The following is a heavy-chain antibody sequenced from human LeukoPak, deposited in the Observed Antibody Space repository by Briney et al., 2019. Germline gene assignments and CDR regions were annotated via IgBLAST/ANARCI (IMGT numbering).Heavy chain of an antibody. J-gene: IGHJ5*02. Sequence: SVKVSCKASGGTFSSYAISWVRQAPGQGLEWMGGIIPIFGTANYAQKFQGRVTITTDESTSTAYMELSSLRSEDTAVYYCARDTGYYYDSSGYFYPGWFDPWGQGTLVTVSS. V-gene: IGHV1-69*05. CDR2: IIPIFGTA. CDR1: GGTFSSYA. D-gene: IGHD3-22*01. CDR3: ARDTGYYYDSSGYFYPGWFDP.